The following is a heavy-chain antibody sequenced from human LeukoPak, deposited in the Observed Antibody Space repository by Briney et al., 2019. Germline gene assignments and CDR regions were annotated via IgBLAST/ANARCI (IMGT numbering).Heavy chain of an antibody. CDR2: IYYSGST. D-gene: IGHD5-18*01. J-gene: IGHJ4*02. Sequence: PSETLSLTCTVSGGSVSSGSYYWSWIRQPPGKGLEWIGYIYYSGSTNYNPSLKSRVTISVDTSKNQFSLKLSSVTAADTAVYYCALQQGVSGYSYGTIDYWAREPWSPSPQ. CDR1: GGSVSSGSYY. CDR3: ALQQGVSGYSYGTIDY. V-gene: IGHV4-61*01.